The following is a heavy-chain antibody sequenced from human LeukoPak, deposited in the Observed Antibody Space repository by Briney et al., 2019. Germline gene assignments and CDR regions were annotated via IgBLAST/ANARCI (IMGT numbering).Heavy chain of an antibody. CDR1: GFRVSGYD. Sequence: GGSLRLSCAASGFRVSGYDLSWIRQAPGKGLEWIAYISISSSNIHYADSVRGRFTISRDNANNSLYLQLSSLRVEDTAVYYCARVHGDYVGGALDIWGQGTMVTVSS. D-gene: IGHD4-17*01. J-gene: IGHJ3*02. CDR3: ARVHGDYVGGALDI. CDR2: ISISSSNI. V-gene: IGHV3-11*05.